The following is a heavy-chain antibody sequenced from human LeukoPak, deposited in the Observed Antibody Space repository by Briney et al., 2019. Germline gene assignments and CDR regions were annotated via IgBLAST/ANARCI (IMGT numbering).Heavy chain of an antibody. CDR3: ARETMVRGVLNWFDP. V-gene: IGHV3-74*01. CDR2: INRDGSST. D-gene: IGHD3-10*01. J-gene: IGHJ5*02. CDR1: GFTFSSYW. Sequence: GGSLRLSCAASGFTFSSYWMHWVGQAPGKGRVGVSRINRDGSSTSYADSVKGRFTISRDNAKNTLYLQMNSLRAEDTAVYYCARETMVRGVLNWFDPWGQGTLVTVSS.